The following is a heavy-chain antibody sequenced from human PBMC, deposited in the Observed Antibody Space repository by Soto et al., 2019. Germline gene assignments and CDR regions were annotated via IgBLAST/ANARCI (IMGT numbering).Heavy chain of an antibody. CDR2: INPVDSYA. CDR1: GFSFTNYW. CDR3: ARIESIARNWFDP. D-gene: IGHD6-13*01. Sequence: GESLKISCKTSGFSFTNYWITWVRQVPGKGLEWMGNINPVDSYANYSPSFQGHVTFSVDTSISTAFLHWSSLKASDSATYFCARIESIARNWFDPWGQGTLVTVSS. J-gene: IGHJ5*02. V-gene: IGHV5-10-1*01.